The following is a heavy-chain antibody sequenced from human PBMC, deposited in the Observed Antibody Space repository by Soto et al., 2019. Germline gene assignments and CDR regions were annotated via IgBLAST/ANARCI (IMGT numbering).Heavy chain of an antibody. CDR1: GFSLSNARMG. Sequence: SGPTLVNPTETLTLTCTVSGFSLSNARMGVSWIRQPPGKALEWLAHIFSNDEKSYSTSLKSRLTISKDTSKSQVVLTMTNMDPVDTATYYCARNRGYCSGGSCQLWFDPWGQGTLVTVSS. D-gene: IGHD2-15*01. J-gene: IGHJ5*02. CDR3: ARNRGYCSGGSCQLWFDP. V-gene: IGHV2-26*01. CDR2: IFSNDEK.